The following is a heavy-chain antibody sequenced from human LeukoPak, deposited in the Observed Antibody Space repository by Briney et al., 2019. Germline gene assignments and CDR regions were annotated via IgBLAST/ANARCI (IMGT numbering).Heavy chain of an antibody. CDR1: GYTFTSYD. V-gene: IGHV1-8*01. Sequence: ASVKVSCKASGYTFTSYDINWVRQATGQGLEWMGWMNPNSGNTGYAQKFQGRVTMTRNTSISTAYMELSSLRSEDTAVYYCAKDVRSSMDVDYWGQGTLVTVSS. CDR3: AKDVRSSMDVDY. CDR2: MNPNSGNT. D-gene: IGHD6-6*01. J-gene: IGHJ4*02.